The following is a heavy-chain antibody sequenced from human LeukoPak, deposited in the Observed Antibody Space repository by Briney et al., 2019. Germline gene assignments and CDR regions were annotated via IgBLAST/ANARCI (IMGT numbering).Heavy chain of an antibody. CDR1: GYTFTSYG. D-gene: IGHD3-3*01. CDR2: ISAYNGNT. Sequence: ASVKVSCKASGYTFTSYGISWVRQAPGQGLEWMGWISAYNGNTNYAQKLQGRVTMTTDTATSTAYMELRSLRSDDTAVYYCARASPFGKQNDYWGQGTLVTVSS. V-gene: IGHV1-18*01. J-gene: IGHJ4*02. CDR3: ARASPFGKQNDY.